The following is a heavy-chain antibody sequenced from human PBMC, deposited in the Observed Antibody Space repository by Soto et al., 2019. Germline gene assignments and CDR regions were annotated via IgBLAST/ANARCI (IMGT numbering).Heavy chain of an antibody. CDR3: AFGNLSYYFDF. D-gene: IGHD3-16*01. CDR2: IWYDGSDK. J-gene: IGHJ4*02. V-gene: IGHV3-33*01. Sequence: GGSLRLSCAASGFTFSGFGMHWCRQAPGKGLEWVAIIWYDGSDKYYADSVKGRFTISRDNSKNTLYLQMNSLRAEDTAVYHCAFGNLSYYFDFWGQGTPVTVSS. CDR1: GFTFSGFG.